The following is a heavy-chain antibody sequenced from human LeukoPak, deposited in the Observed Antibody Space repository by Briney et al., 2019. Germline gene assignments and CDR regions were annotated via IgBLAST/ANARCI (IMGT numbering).Heavy chain of an antibody. V-gene: IGHV3-30*04. CDR3: ARDRSGYELWFDP. Sequence: GGSLRLSCAASGFTFSSYAMHWVRQAPGKGLEGVAVISYDGSNKYYADSVKGRFTISRDNSKNTLYLQMNSLRAEDTAVYYCARDRSGYELWFDPWGQGTLVTVSS. CDR1: GFTFSSYA. J-gene: IGHJ5*02. D-gene: IGHD5-12*01. CDR2: ISYDGSNK.